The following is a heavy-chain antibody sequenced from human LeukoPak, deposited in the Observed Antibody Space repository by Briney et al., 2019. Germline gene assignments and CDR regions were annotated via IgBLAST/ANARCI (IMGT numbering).Heavy chain of an antibody. CDR3: ARDIDY. CDR1: GFTFSTYW. J-gene: IGHJ4*02. Sequence: GGSLRLSCVASGFTFSTYWMHWVRQAPGKGLVWVSRITSDGRGTTYADSVKGRFTISRDNAKNTLYLQMNSLRAEDTAVYYCARDIDYWGQGTLVTVSS. V-gene: IGHV3-74*01. CDR2: ITSDGRGT.